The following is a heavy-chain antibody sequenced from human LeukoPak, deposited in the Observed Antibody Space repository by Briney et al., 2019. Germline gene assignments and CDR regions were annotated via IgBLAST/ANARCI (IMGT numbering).Heavy chain of an antibody. J-gene: IGHJ4*02. CDR3: ARGAHHDY. CDR2: TYYSGST. Sequence: PSETLSLTCTVSGGSISSGAFYWSWIRQHPGKGLEWIGYTYYSGSTNYNPSLKSRVTISVDTSKNQFSLKLSSVTAADTAVYYCARGAHHDYWGQGTLVTVSS. V-gene: IGHV4-31*03. CDR1: GGSISSGAFY.